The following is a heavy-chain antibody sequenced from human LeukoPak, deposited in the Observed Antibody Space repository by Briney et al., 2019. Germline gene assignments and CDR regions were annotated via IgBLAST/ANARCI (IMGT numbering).Heavy chain of an antibody. D-gene: IGHD1-26*01. CDR1: GFTFSTYS. Sequence: GGSLRLSCAASGFTFSTYSMNWVRQAPGKGLEWVSIISGDGATTDYADSVKGRFTISRDNSRNTLYLQMNSLRAEDTAMYYCATAGVRSGSFASFDYWGQGTLVTVSS. J-gene: IGHJ4*02. CDR2: ISGDGATT. CDR3: ATAGVRSGSFASFDY. V-gene: IGHV3-23*01.